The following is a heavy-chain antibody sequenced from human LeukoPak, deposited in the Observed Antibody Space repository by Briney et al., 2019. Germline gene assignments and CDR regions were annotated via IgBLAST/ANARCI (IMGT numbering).Heavy chain of an antibody. CDR3: ARVAVAGPTGWFDS. CDR2: ISSTSAYI. D-gene: IGHD6-19*01. V-gene: IGHV3-21*01. J-gene: IGHJ5*01. CDR1: GFTFSGYS. Sequence: GGSLRLSCAASGFTFSGYSMNGVRQAPGKGLEWVSSISSTSAYIHYADSVKGRFTISRDNIDNVVYLQMNSLRGEDTAIYYCARVAVAGPTGWFDSWGPGTLVSVSA.